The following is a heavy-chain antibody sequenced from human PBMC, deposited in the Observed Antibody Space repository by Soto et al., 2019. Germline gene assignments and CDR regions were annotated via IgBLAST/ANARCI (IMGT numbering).Heavy chain of an antibody. D-gene: IGHD4-17*01. CDR2: ISWNSGSI. V-gene: IGHV3-9*01. J-gene: IGHJ5*02. Sequence: DVQLVESGGGLVQPGRSLRLSCAASGFTFDDYAMHWVRQAPGKGLEWVSGISWNSGSIGYADSVKGRFTISRDNAKNSLYLQMNSLRAEDTALYYCANDYAWGQGTLVTVSS. CDR3: ANDYA. CDR1: GFTFDDYA.